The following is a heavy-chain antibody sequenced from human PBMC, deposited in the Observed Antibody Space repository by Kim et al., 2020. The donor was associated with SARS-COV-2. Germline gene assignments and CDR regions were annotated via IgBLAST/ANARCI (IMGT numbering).Heavy chain of an antibody. J-gene: IGHJ6*02. CDR2: INTNTGNP. D-gene: IGHD3-3*01. V-gene: IGHV7-4-1*02. CDR1: GYTFTSYA. CDR3: ARDPRDTIFGVVISPRGGMDV. Sequence: ASVKVSCKASGYTFTSYAMNWVRQAPGQGLEWMGWINTNTGNPTYAQGFTGRFVFSLDTSVSTAYLQISSLKAEDTAVYYCARDPRDTIFGVVISPRGGMDVWGQGTTVTVS.